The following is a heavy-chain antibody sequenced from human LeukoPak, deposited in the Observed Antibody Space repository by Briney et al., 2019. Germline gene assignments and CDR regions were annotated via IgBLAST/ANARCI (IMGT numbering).Heavy chain of an antibody. CDR1: GGSISIYY. CDR3: ARAWLQKNAPDY. V-gene: IGHV4-59*01. D-gene: IGHD5-12*01. CDR2: TYNSGST. J-gene: IGHJ4*02. Sequence: PSETLSLTCTVSGGSISIYYWSWIRQPPGKGLEWIGYTYNSGSTNYNPSLKSRVTISVDTSKNQFSLKLSSVTAADTAVYYCARAWLQKNAPDYWGQGTLVTVSS.